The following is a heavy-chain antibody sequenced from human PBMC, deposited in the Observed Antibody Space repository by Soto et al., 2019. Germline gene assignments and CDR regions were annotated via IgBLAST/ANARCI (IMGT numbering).Heavy chain of an antibody. V-gene: IGHV4-59*01. D-gene: IGHD4-17*01. CDR2: IYYSGST. Sequence: SETLSLTCTVSGGSISSYYWSWIRQPPGKGLEWIGYIYYSGSTNYNPSLKSRVTISVDTSKNQFSLKLSSVTAADTAVYYCAGCPSRHYGDSATPFDYWGQGTLVTVSS. J-gene: IGHJ4*02. CDR3: AGCPSRHYGDSATPFDY. CDR1: GGSISSYY.